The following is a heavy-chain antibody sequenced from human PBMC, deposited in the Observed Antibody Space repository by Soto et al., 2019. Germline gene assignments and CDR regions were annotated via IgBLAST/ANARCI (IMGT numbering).Heavy chain of an antibody. V-gene: IGHV4-59*01. J-gene: IGHJ6*02. CDR2: IYYSGST. Sequence: SETLSLTGTVSGGSISSYYWSWIRQPPGKGLEWIGYIYYSGSTNYNPSLKCRVTISVDTSKNQFSLKLSSVTAADTAVYYCARDSRVVVAAYSLLGMDVWGQGTTVTVSS. D-gene: IGHD2-15*01. CDR3: ARDSRVVVAAYSLLGMDV. CDR1: GGSISSYY.